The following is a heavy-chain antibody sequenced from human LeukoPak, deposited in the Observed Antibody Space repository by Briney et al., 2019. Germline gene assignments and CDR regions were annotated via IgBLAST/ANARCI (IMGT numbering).Heavy chain of an antibody. CDR2: ISGHGDIT. Sequence: GGSLRLSCAASGFIFRNYGMNWVRQAPGKGLEWVSGISGHGDITYYADSVKGRFTISRDNSRNTVYLQMNSLRAEDTAVYYCARARASYNPFDYWGQGTLVTVSS. V-gene: IGHV3-23*01. D-gene: IGHD5-24*01. CDR1: GFIFRNYG. J-gene: IGHJ4*02. CDR3: ARARASYNPFDY.